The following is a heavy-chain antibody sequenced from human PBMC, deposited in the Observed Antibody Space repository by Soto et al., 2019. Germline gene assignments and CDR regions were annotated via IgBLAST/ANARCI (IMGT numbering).Heavy chain of an antibody. CDR2: INHSGST. CDR1: GGSFSGYY. Sequence: SETLSLTCAVYGGSFSGYYWGWIRQPPGKGLEWIGEINHSGSTNYNPSLKSRVTISVDTSKNQFSLKLSSVTAADTAVYYCARGEIVVVPAAIRDNWFDPWGQGTLVTVSS. V-gene: IGHV4-34*01. J-gene: IGHJ5*02. D-gene: IGHD2-2*01. CDR3: ARGEIVVVPAAIRDNWFDP.